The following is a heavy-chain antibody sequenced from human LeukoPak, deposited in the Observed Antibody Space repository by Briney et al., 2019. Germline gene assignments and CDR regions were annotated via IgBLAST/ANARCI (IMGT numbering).Heavy chain of an antibody. CDR3: ARDSGGPITVTGRNYFDY. Sequence: PGGSLRLSCAASGFTFSSYWMSWVRQAPGKGLEWVANIKQDGSEKYYADSVKGRFTISRDNAKNSLYLQMNSLRAEDTAVYYCARDSGGPITVTGRNYFDYWGQGTLVTVSS. D-gene: IGHD4-17*01. V-gene: IGHV3-7*01. CDR2: IKQDGSEK. J-gene: IGHJ4*02. CDR1: GFTFSSYW.